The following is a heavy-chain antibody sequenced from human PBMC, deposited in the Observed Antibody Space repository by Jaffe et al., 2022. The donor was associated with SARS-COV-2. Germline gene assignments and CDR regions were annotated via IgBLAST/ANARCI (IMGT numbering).Heavy chain of an antibody. Sequence: EVQLLESGGGLVQPGGSLRLSCAASGFTFSSYAMSWVRQAPGKGLEWVSAISGSGGSTYYADSVKGRFTISRDNSKNTLYLQMNSLRAEDTAVYYCAKDRGAYCGGDCFGWFDPWGQGTLVTVSS. CDR3: AKDRGAYCGGDCFGWFDP. CDR1: GFTFSSYA. CDR2: ISGSGGST. V-gene: IGHV3-23*01. J-gene: IGHJ5*02. D-gene: IGHD2-21*02.